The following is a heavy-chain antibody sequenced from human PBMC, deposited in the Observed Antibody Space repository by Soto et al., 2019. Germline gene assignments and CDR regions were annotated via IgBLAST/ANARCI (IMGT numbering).Heavy chain of an antibody. CDR2: INQDGSVT. J-gene: IGHJ6*02. D-gene: IGHD5-18*01. CDR1: AFTFSSYW. Sequence: PGGSLRLSCAASAFTFSSYWMSWVRQAPGKGLEWVANINQDGSVTYYVDSVKGRFTISRDNAKNSLYLQMNSLRAEDTAVYYCARDTTFMDTAMVLYYYGLDVWGQGTTVTVSS. V-gene: IGHV3-7*03. CDR3: ARDTTFMDTAMVLYYYGLDV.